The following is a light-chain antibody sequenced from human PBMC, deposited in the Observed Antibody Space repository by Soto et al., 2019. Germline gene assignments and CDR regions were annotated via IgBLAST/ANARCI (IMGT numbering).Light chain of an antibody. V-gene: IGKV1-5*03. J-gene: IGKJ1*01. CDR1: QSIGSW. Sequence: DIQMTQSPSTLSASVADRVTITCRASQSIGSWLAWYQQKPGKAPKLLIYKASSLESGVPSRFSGSRSGTEFTLTISSLQPDDFATYYCQQYNSFPWTFGQGTKVEIK. CDR2: KAS. CDR3: QQYNSFPWT.